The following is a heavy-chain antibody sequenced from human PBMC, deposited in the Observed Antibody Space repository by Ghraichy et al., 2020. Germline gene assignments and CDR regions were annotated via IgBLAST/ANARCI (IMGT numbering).Heavy chain of an antibody. CDR3: ARRTVTNVNGMDV. D-gene: IGHD4-17*01. CDR1: GGSFSGYY. J-gene: IGHJ6*02. V-gene: IGHV4-34*01. CDR2: INHSGST. Sequence: SETLSLTCAVYGGSFSGYYWSWIRQPPGKGLEWIGEINHSGSTNYNPSLKSRVTISVDTSKNQFSLKLISVTAADTAVYYCARRTVTNVNGMDVWGQGTTVTVSS.